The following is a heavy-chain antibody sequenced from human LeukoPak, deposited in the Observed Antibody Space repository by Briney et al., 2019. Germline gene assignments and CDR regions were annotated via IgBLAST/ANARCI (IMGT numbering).Heavy chain of an antibody. CDR1: GYSISSGYY. CDR2: IYHSGST. V-gene: IGHV4-38-2*02. D-gene: IGHD3-10*01. Sequence: SETLSLTCTVSGYSISSGYYWGWIRQPPGKGLEWIGSIYHSGSTYYNPSLKSRVTISVDTSKNQFSLKLSSVTAADTAVYYCARREYYGSGDYWGQGTLVTVSS. CDR3: ARREYYGSGDY. J-gene: IGHJ4*02.